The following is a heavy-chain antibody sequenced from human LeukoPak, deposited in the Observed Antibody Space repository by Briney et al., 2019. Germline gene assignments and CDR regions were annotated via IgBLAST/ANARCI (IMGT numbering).Heavy chain of an antibody. Sequence: RASVKVSCKASGGTFSSYAISWVRQAPGQGLEWMGGIIPIFGTANYAQKFQGRVTITTDESTSTAYMELSSLRSEDTAVYYCASLESIEYSSSTAFDIWGQGTMVTVSS. V-gene: IGHV1-69*05. CDR1: GGTFSSYA. CDR3: ASLESIEYSSSTAFDI. D-gene: IGHD6-6*01. CDR2: IIPIFGTA. J-gene: IGHJ3*02.